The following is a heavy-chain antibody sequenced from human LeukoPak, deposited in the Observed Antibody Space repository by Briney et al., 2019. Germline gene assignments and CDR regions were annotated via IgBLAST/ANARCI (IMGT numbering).Heavy chain of an antibody. Sequence: PSETLSLTCTVSGGSISSADYYWSWIRQPPGKGLEWIGSIYYSGSTYYNPSLKSRVTISVDTSKNQFSLKLSSVTAADTAVYYCARRLVRGSYYRAPFDYWGQGTLVTVSS. J-gene: IGHJ4*02. CDR2: IYYSGST. CDR3: ARRLVRGSYYRAPFDY. V-gene: IGHV4-39*01. D-gene: IGHD1-26*01. CDR1: GGSISSADYY.